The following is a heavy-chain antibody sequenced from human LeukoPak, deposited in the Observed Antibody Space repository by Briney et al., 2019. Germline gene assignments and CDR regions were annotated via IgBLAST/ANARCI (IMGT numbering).Heavy chain of an antibody. J-gene: IGHJ5*02. CDR1: GYTFNCYG. CDR3: ATVIYCSGGSCFWRHWFDP. CDR2: ISAYNGNT. D-gene: IGHD2-15*01. V-gene: IGHV1-18*01. Sequence: EASVKVSCKASGYTFNCYGNSWVRQAPGQGLEWMGWISAYNGNTNYAQNLQGRVTMTTDTSTSTAYMELRSLRSDDTAVYFCATVIYCSGGSCFWRHWFDPWGQGTLVTVSS.